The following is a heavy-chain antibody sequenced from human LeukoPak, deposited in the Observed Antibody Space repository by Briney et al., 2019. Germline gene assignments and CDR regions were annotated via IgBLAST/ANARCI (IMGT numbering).Heavy chain of an antibody. CDR1: GFTFSSYS. J-gene: IGHJ4*02. D-gene: IGHD6-6*01. CDR3: ARDKQLVQGGGVY. Sequence: GGSLRLSCAASGFTFSSYSMNWVRQAPGRGVEGVSSISSSSSYIYYADSVKGRFTISRDNAKNSLYLQMNSLRAEDTAVYYCARDKQLVQGGGVYWGQGTLVTVSS. V-gene: IGHV3-21*01. CDR2: ISSSSSYI.